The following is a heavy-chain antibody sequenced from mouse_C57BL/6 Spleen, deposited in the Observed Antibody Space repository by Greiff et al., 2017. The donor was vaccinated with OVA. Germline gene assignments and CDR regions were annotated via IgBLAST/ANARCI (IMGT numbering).Heavy chain of an antibody. CDR1: GYSITSGYY. CDR3: AREIITTEGYFDV. V-gene: IGHV3-6*01. D-gene: IGHD1-1*01. J-gene: IGHJ1*03. CDR2: ISYDGSN. Sequence: EVQLQQSGPGLVKPSQSLSLTCSVTGYSITSGYYWNWIRQFPGNKLEWMGYISYDGSNNYKPSLKNRISITRDTSKNQFFLKLNSVTTEDTATYYCAREIITTEGYFDVWGTGTTVTVSS.